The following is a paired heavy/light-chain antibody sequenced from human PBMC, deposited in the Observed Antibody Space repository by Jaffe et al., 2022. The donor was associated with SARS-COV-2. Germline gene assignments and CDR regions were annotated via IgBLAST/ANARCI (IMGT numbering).Heavy chain of an antibody. CDR1: GLIFRNYG. CDR2: IWKDGSAK. D-gene: IGHD1-26*01. CDR3: ARDDWTVGKYAFDL. J-gene: IGHJ3*01. V-gene: IGHV3-33*01. Sequence: QGQLVESGGGVVQPGRSLRLSCAASGLIFRNYGMNWVRQVPGKGLEWVALIWKDGSAKYYGDSVKGRFTVSRDNAKNTLYLQMNSLTVEDTAVYYCARDDWTVGKYAFDLWGQGTMVTVSS.
Light chain of an antibody. J-gene: IGLJ3*02. CDR3: SSYTSSTTWV. Sequence: QSALTQPASVSGSPGQSITISCTGTTNDIGAYNYVSWYQQYPGKAPKLMIYEVTNRPSGVFDRFSGSKSGNTASLSISELQADDEADYYCSSYTSSTTWVFGGGTKLTVL. CDR2: EVT. V-gene: IGLV2-14*01. CDR1: TNDIGAYNY.